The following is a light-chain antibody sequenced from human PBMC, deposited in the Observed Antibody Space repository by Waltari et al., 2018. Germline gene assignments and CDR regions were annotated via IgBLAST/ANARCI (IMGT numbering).Light chain of an antibody. CDR3: QERGRT. V-gene: IGKV3-11*01. CDR2: DAF. Sequence: ETVLTQSPATLSLSPGARATFSCRASQNIDSYLAWYQQKPGQALRFLIFDAFNRPTGIPARFSGSRSGTDFNLTISSLQAEDFAVYYCQERGRTFGQGTKVEIK. CDR1: QNIDSY. J-gene: IGKJ1*01.